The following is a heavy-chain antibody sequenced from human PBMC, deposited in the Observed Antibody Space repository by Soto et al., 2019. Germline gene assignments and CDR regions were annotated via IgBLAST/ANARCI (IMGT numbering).Heavy chain of an antibody. CDR1: GYTFTGYY. V-gene: IGHV1-2*02. CDR3: ARGQDYGSGSYGYYYSGMDV. CDR2: INPNSGGT. D-gene: IGHD3-10*01. J-gene: IGHJ6*02. Sequence: ASVKVSCKASGYTFTGYYMHWVRQAPGQGLEWMGWINPNSGGTNYAQKFQGRVTMTRDTSISTAYMELSRLRSDDTAVYYCARGQDYGSGSYGYYYSGMDVWGQGTTVTVSS.